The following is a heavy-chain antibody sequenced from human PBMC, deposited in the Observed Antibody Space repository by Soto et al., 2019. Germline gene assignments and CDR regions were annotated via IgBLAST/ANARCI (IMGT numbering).Heavy chain of an antibody. J-gene: IGHJ3*02. CDR2: ISSDGGTT. V-gene: IGHV3-64*04. CDR1: GFTYSNST. CDR3: ARDLRFLEWLIDAFDI. Sequence: GGFLRPSYPVSGFTYSNSTIHRLRQTPEKGLEYVSVISSDGGTTYYADSVKGRFTISRDNSKNSLYLQMNSLRAEDTAVYYCARDLRFLEWLIDAFDIWG. D-gene: IGHD3-3*01.